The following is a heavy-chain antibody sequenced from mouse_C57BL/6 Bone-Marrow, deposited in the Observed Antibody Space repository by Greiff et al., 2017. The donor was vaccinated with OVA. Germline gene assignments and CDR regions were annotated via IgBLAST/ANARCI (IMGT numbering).Heavy chain of an antibody. D-gene: IGHD1-1*01. J-gene: IGHJ3*01. V-gene: IGHV1-52*01. CDR3: ARGDYYGSSYWFAY. CDR2: IDPSDSET. CDR1: GYTFTSYW. Sequence: QVQLQQPGAELVRPGSSVKLSCKASGYTFTSYWMHWVKQRPIQGLEWIGNIDPSDSETHYNQKFKDKATLTVDKSSSTAYMQLSSRTSEDSAVYYCARGDYYGSSYWFAYWGQGTLVTVSA.